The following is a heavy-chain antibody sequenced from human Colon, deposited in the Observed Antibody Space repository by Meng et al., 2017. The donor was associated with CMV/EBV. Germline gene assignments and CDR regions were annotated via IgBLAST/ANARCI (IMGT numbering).Heavy chain of an antibody. CDR2: INWNGVST. D-gene: IGHD6-6*01. Sequence: GESLKISCAASGFSFDDHGMSWVRQVPGKGLEWVSGINWNGVSTDYADSVKGRFTISRDNAKNSLYLQMNSLRVEDTALYYCARDPRVRGSSSSRGFDPWGQGTLVTVSS. CDR3: ARDPRVRGSSSSRGFDP. V-gene: IGHV3-20*04. CDR1: GFSFDDHG. J-gene: IGHJ5*02.